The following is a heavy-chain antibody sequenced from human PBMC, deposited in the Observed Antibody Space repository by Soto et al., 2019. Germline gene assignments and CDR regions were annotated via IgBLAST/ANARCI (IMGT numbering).Heavy chain of an antibody. Sequence: PGGSMRPSCAASGFTFSSYAISWVRQAPGKGLEWVSAXXGXXGXTXXXDXXXGRFNISRDNSKNTLYLQMNSLRAEDTAVYYCAKGSSSSLRTTFDYWGQGTLVTASS. CDR3: AKGSSSSLRTTFDY. J-gene: IGHJ4*02. V-gene: IGHV3-23*01. CDR1: GFTFSSYA. CDR2: XXGXXGXT. D-gene: IGHD6-6*01.